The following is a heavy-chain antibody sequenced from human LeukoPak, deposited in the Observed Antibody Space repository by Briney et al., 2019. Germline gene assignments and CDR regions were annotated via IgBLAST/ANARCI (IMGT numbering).Heavy chain of an antibody. CDR2: IYSSGST. CDR1: GGSISSYY. D-gene: IGHD6-13*01. Sequence: SETLSLTCTVSGGSISSYYWSWIRQPPGKGLEWIGYIYSSGSTNYNPSLKSLFTLSVDTSKNHFSLELSSVTAADTAVYYCARHQAIAAVASDGFDIWGQGTMVTVSS. CDR3: ARHQAIAAVASDGFDI. V-gene: IGHV4-59*08. J-gene: IGHJ3*02.